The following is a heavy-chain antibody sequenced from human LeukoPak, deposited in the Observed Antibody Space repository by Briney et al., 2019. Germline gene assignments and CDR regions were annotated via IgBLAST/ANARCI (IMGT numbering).Heavy chain of an antibody. V-gene: IGHV3-30-3*01. J-gene: IGHJ4*02. D-gene: IGHD3-10*01. CDR3: ARDSGPFVY. Sequence: GGSLRLSCAASGFTFSSYAMHWVRQAPGKGLEWVAVISYDGSNKYYADSVKGRFTISRDNSKNTLYLQMNSLRAEDTAVYYCARDSGPFVYWGQGTLVTVSS. CDR1: GFTFSSYA. CDR2: ISYDGSNK.